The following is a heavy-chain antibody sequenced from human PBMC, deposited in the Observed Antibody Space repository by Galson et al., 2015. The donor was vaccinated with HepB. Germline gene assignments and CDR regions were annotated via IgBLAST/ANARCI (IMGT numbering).Heavy chain of an antibody. CDR1: GFTVSSNY. J-gene: IGHJ4*02. V-gene: IGHV3-66*01. D-gene: IGHD6-13*01. CDR3: ARWETAAGTLGSDY. CDR2: IYSGGST. Sequence: SLRLSCAASGFTVSSNYMSWVRQAPGKGLEWVSVIYSGGSTYYADSVKGRFTISRDNSKNTLYLQMNSLRAEDTAVYYCARWETAAGTLGSDYWGQGTLVTVSS.